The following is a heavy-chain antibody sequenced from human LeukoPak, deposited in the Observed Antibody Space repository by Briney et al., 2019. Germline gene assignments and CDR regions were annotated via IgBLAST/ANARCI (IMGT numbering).Heavy chain of an antibody. J-gene: IGHJ4*02. D-gene: IGHD3-10*01. CDR1: GFTVSSNY. V-gene: IGHV3-53*01. CDR2: IYSGGST. CDR3: ARDFNYYGSGSTFDY. Sequence: GGFLRLSCAASGFTVSSNYMSWVRQAPGKGLEWVSVIYSGGSTYYADSVKGRFTISRDNSKNTLYLQMNSLRAEDTAVYYCARDFNYYGSGSTFDYWGQGTLVTVSS.